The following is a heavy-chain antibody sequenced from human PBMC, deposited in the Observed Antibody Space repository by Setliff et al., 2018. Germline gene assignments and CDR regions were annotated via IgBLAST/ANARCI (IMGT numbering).Heavy chain of an antibody. J-gene: IGHJ6*03. CDR2: INHSGNT. Sequence: TCDVSGYSISSGHYWWWIRQPPGKGLEWIGEINHSGNTNYNPSLKSRVTISVDKSTNQFSLKLNSVTAADTAVYYCVRTDYSDGRYSMDVWGKGTTVTVSS. CDR3: VRTDYSDGRYSMDV. CDR1: GYSISSGHY. D-gene: IGHD6-19*01. V-gene: IGHV4-38-2*01.